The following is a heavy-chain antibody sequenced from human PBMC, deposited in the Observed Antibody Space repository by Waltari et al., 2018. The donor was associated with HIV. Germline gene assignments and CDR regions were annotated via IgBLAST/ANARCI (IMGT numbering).Heavy chain of an antibody. J-gene: IGHJ3*02. CDR2: ITGNSGSI. D-gene: IGHD4-17*01. Sequence: EVQLVESGGGLVQPGRSLRLSCAASGFTFDAYAMHWVRQAPGQGLAWVSGITGNSGSIGYADSVKGRFTISRDNAKNSLYLQMSSLRAEDTALYHCAKDRTGDYVIGAFDIWGRGTMVTVSS. V-gene: IGHV3-9*01. CDR1: GFTFDAYA. CDR3: AKDRTGDYVIGAFDI.